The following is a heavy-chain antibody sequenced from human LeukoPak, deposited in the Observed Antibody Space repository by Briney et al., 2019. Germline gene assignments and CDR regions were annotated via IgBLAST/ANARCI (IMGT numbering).Heavy chain of an antibody. CDR1: GGTFSSYA. V-gene: IGHV1-69*13. CDR3: ARDSTGIAAYYGMDV. Sequence: SVTVSCKASGGTFSSYAISWVRQAPGQGLEWMGGIIPIFGTANYAQKFQGRVTITADESTSTAYMELSSLRSEDTAVYCCARDSTGIAAYYGMDVWGQGTTVTVSS. J-gene: IGHJ6*02. D-gene: IGHD6-13*01. CDR2: IIPIFGTA.